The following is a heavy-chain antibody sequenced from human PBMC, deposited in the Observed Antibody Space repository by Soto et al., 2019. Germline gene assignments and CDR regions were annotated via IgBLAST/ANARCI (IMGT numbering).Heavy chain of an antibody. V-gene: IGHV4-34*01. J-gene: IGHJ5*02. CDR3: SCSGRDWFDP. CDR2: INHSGST. Sequence: PSETLSLTCAVYGGSFSGYYWSWIRQPPGKGLEWIGEINHSGSTNYNPSLKSRVTISVDTSKNQFSLKLSSVTAADTAVYYCSCSGRDWFDPWGQGTLVTVSS. D-gene: IGHD2-15*01. CDR1: GGSFSGYY.